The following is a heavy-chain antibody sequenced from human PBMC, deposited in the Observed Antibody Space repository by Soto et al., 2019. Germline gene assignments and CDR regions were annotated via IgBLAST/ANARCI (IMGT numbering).Heavy chain of an antibody. CDR3: ASTSFMITFGEPSSDYYYYMDV. CDR1: GYTFTSYG. CDR2: ISAYNGNT. D-gene: IGHD3-16*01. J-gene: IGHJ6*03. Sequence: ASVKVSCKASGYTFTSYGISWVRQAPEQGLEWMGWISAYNGNTNYAQKLQGRVTMTTDTSTSTAYMELRSLRSDDTAVYYCASTSFMITFGEPSSDYYYYMDVWGKGTTVTVSS. V-gene: IGHV1-18*01.